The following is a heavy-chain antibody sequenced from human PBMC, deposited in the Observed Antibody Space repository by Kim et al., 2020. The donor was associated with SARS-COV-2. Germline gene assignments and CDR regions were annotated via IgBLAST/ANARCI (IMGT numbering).Heavy chain of an antibody. CDR2: ISSSGSTI. CDR3: ARDFSTSTQQLWHGILYYGMDV. D-gene: IGHD5-18*01. V-gene: IGHV3-11*01. CDR1: GFTFSDYY. Sequence: GGSLRLSCAASGFTFSDYYMSWIRQAPGKGLEWVSYISSSGSTIYYADSVKGRFTISRDNAKNSLYLQMNSLRAEDTAVYYCARDFSTSTQQLWHGILYYGMDVWGQGTTVTVSS. J-gene: IGHJ6*02.